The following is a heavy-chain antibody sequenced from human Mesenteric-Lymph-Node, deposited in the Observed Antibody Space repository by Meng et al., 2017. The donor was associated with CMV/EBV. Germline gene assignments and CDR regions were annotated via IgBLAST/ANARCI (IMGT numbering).Heavy chain of an antibody. Sequence: GGSLRLSCAASGFTFSGDWMHWVRQAPGKGLMLVSRINGDGTSSGYADSVKGRFTISRDNANNVLYLQMNSLRAEDTAVYYCAGGAGVNFWGQGTLVTVSS. CDR3: AGGAGVNF. CDR2: INGDGTSS. D-gene: IGHD2-21*01. V-gene: IGHV3-74*01. CDR1: GFTFSGDW. J-gene: IGHJ4*02.